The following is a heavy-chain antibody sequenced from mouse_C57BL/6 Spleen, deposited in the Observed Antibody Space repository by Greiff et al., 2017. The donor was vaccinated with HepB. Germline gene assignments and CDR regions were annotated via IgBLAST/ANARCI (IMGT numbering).Heavy chain of an antibody. J-gene: IGHJ3*01. Sequence: VQLQQPGAELVKPGASVKLSCKASGYTFTSYWMHWVRQRPGQGLEWIGMIHPNSGSTNYNEKFKSKATLTVDKSSSTAYMQLSSLTSEDSAVYYCARGAYDYDVFAYWGQGTLVTVSA. CDR1: GYTFTSYW. D-gene: IGHD2-4*01. CDR3: ARGAYDYDVFAY. V-gene: IGHV1-64*01. CDR2: IHPNSGST.